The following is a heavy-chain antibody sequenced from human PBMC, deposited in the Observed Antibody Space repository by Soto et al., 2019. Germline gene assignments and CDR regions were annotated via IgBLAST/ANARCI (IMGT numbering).Heavy chain of an antibody. CDR3: ARGARTSTASQDWFDP. V-gene: IGHV1-2*02. Sequence: GASVKVSCKASGYTFTGYYVHWVRQAPGQVLEWMGWINPNSGGTNYVQKFQGRVTMTRDTSISTAYMELSRLRYDDTAVYYCARGARTSTASQDWFDPWGQGTLVTVSS. J-gene: IGHJ5*02. CDR1: GYTFTGYY. D-gene: IGHD4-17*01. CDR2: INPNSGGT.